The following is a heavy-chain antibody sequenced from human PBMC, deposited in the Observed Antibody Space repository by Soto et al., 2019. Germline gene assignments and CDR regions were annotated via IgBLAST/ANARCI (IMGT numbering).Heavy chain of an antibody. CDR3: ARDIMSGGAYPDS. CDR1: GFTFSTYT. D-gene: IGHD3-10*01. CDR2: VSSGSSYI. J-gene: IGHJ5*01. Sequence: GGSLRLSCAASGFTFSTYTMNWVRQAPGKGLEWISSVSSGSSYIYYAGSVKGRFTISRDNAKNSLFLQMNSLRADDTAVYYCARDIMSGGAYPDSWGQGTKVTFSS. V-gene: IGHV3-21*01.